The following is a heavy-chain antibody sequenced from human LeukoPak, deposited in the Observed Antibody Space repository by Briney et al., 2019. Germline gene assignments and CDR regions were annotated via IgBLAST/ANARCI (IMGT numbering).Heavy chain of an antibody. CDR1: GFTFSTYG. Sequence: PGGSLRLSCAASGFTFSTYGMHWVRQAPGKGLEWVSDISSSGSTVYYADSVKGRFTTSRDNAKNFLYLQMHSLRAEDTAVYYCSLLAVASPQDYWGQGTLVTVSS. CDR2: ISSSGSTV. V-gene: IGHV3-48*03. D-gene: IGHD6-19*01. CDR3: SLLAVASPQDY. J-gene: IGHJ4*02.